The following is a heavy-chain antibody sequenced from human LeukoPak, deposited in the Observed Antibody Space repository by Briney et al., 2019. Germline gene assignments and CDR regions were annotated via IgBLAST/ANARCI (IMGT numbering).Heavy chain of an antibody. CDR2: IRYDGSKK. V-gene: IGHV3-30*02. D-gene: IGHD3-10*01. CDR1: GFIFSSYG. Sequence: PGGSLRLSCAASGFIFSSYGMHWVRQAPGKGLEWVAFIRYDGSKKYYADSVKGRFTISRDNSKNTLYLQMNSLRAEDTAVYYCARRSPPVRGANLRPQEVRKYYFDYWGQGTLVTVSS. CDR3: ARRSPPVRGANLRPQEVRKYYFDY. J-gene: IGHJ4*02.